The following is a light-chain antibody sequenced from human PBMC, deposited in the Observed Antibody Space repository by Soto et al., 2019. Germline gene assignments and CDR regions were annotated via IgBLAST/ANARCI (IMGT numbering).Light chain of an antibody. CDR3: QQYNSYPG. V-gene: IGKV1-5*01. J-gene: IGKJ1*01. CDR1: QSISSW. CDR2: DAS. Sequence: DIQMTQSPSTLSASVGDRVTITCRASQSISSWLAWYQQKPGKAPKLLIYDASSLESGVPSRFSGGGSGTEFTLTISSLQPDDFATYYCQQYNSYPGFGQGTKVDIK.